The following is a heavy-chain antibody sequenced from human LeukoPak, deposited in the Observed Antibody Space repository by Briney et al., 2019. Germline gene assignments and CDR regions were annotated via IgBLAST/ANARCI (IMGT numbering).Heavy chain of an antibody. D-gene: IGHD3-9*01. CDR1: GGSSSSDY. V-gene: IGHV4-59*01. CDR2: IYYSGST. CDR3: ARMYYDILAGYSFDY. J-gene: IGHJ4*02. Sequence: SETLSLTCTGSGGSSSSDYWSWIRQPPGKELEWIGYIYYSGSTNYNPSLKSRATISVATPKNQFSLKLSSVTAADTAVYYCARMYYDILAGYSFDYWGQGTLVTVSS.